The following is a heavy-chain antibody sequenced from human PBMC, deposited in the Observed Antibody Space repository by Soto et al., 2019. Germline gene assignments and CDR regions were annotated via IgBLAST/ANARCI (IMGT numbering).Heavy chain of an antibody. CDR3: AGGGMIVGAGDYYYYYGMDV. CDR1: GYTFTSYG. V-gene: IGHV1-18*01. Sequence: QVQLVQSGAEVKKPGASVKVSCKASGYTFTSYGISWVRQAPGQGLEWMGWISAYNGNTNYAQKLQGRVTMTTDTSTSTAYMELRSLRSDDTAVYYCAGGGMIVGAGDYYYYYGMDVWGQGTTVTVSS. CDR2: ISAYNGNT. D-gene: IGHD1-26*01. J-gene: IGHJ6*02.